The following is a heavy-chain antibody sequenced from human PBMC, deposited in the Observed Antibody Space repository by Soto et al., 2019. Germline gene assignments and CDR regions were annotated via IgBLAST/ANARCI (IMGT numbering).Heavy chain of an antibody. J-gene: IGHJ4*02. CDR3: ARGRLRIHDVDY. Sequence: QVQLQESGPGLVKPSQTLSLTCTVSGGSISSGGYYWSWIRQHPGKGLEWIGYIYYSGSTYYNPSLKRRVTTSVDTSKNQFSLKLSSVTAADTAVYDCARGRLRIHDVDYWGQGTLVTVSS. V-gene: IGHV4-31*03. CDR1: GGSISSGGYY. D-gene: IGHD4-17*01. CDR2: IYYSGST.